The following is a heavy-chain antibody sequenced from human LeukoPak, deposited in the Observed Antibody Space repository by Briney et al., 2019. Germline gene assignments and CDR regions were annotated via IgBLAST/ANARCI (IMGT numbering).Heavy chain of an antibody. D-gene: IGHD3-10*01. CDR2: INHSGST. CDR1: GGSFSGYY. CDR3: ARLPYYYGSGEQLTSDY. J-gene: IGHJ4*02. V-gene: IGHV4-34*01. Sequence: PSETLSLTCAVYGGSFSGYYWSWIRQPPGKGLEWIGEINHSGSTNYNPSLKSRVTISVDTSKNQFSLKLSSVTAADTAVYYCARLPYYYGSGEQLTSDYWGQGTLVTVSS.